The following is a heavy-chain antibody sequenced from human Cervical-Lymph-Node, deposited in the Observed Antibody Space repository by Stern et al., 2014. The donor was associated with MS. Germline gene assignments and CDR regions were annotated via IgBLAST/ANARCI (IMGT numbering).Heavy chain of an antibody. J-gene: IGHJ6*02. CDR1: GGTFSSYA. CDR2: IIPIFGTA. CDR3: ARGELKEGLVRGMDV. D-gene: IGHD1-26*01. Sequence: VQLVESGAEVKKPGSSVKVSCKASGGTFSSYAISWGRQAPGQGLEWVGGIIPIFGTANYAQKFQGRVTITADESTSTAYMELSSLRSEDTAGYYCARGELKEGLVRGMDVWGQGTTVTVSS. V-gene: IGHV1-69*01.